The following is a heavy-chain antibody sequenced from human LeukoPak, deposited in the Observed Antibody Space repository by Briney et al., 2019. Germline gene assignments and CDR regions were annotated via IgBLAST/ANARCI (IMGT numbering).Heavy chain of an antibody. V-gene: IGHV1-69*13. Sequence: ASVKVSCKASGGTFSSYAISWVRQAPGQGLEWMGGIIPIFGTANYAQKFQGRVTITADESTSTAYMELSSLRSEDTAVYYCASPGEDTAMVYIFDYWGQGTLVTVSS. CDR1: GGTFSSYA. J-gene: IGHJ4*02. CDR3: ASPGEDTAMVYIFDY. D-gene: IGHD5-18*01. CDR2: IIPIFGTA.